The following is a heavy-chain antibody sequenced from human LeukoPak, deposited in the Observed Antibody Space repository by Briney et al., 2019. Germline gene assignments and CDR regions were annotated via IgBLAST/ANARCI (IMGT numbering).Heavy chain of an antibody. CDR3: ARGTYEMIPLNWFDP. V-gene: IGHV7-4-1*02. J-gene: IGHJ5*02. D-gene: IGHD3-22*01. CDR1: GYTFTSYA. CDR2: INTNTGNP. Sequence: ASVKVSCKASGYTFTSYAMNWVRQAPGQGLEWMGWINTNTGNPTYAQGFTGRFVFSLDTSVSTAYLQVSSLKAEDTAVYYCARGTYEMIPLNWFDPWGQGTLVTVSS.